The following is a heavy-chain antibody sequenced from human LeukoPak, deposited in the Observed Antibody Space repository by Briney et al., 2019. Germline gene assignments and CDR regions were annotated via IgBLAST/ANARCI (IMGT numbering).Heavy chain of an antibody. CDR3: ARAPGDPTYGMDV. J-gene: IGHJ6*02. V-gene: IGHV1-46*01. CDR2: INPSGGST. CDR1: GYTFTSYY. Sequence: GASVKVSCKASGYTFTSYYMHWVRQTPGQGLEWMGIINPSGGSTSYAQKFQGRVTMTRDTSTSTVYMELSSLRSEDTAVYYCARAPGDPTYGMDVWGQGTTVTVSS. D-gene: IGHD7-27*01.